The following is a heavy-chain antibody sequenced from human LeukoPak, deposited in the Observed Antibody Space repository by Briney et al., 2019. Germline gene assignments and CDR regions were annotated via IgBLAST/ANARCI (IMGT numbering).Heavy chain of an antibody. D-gene: IGHD3-10*01. CDR1: GYTFTGYY. V-gene: IGHV1-2*02. Sequence: ASVKVSCKASGYTFTGYYMHWVRQAPGQGLEWMGWINPNSGGTTYAQKFQGRVTMTRDTSISTAYMELSRLRSDDTAVYYCARPYYYGSGSHLDYWGRGTLVTVSS. CDR2: INPNSGGT. J-gene: IGHJ4*02. CDR3: ARPYYYGSGSHLDY.